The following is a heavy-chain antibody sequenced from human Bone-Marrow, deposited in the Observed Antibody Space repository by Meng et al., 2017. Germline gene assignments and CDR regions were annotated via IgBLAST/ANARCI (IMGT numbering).Heavy chain of an antibody. J-gene: IGHJ4*02. CDR1: GYTFTGYY. Sequence: SVKVSCKASGYTFTGYYMHWVRQAPGQGLEWMGGIIPIFGTANYAQKFQGRVTITTDESTSTAYMELSSLRSEDTAVYYCASGIGWFGEYYWGQGTLVTVSS. D-gene: IGHD3-10*01. CDR2: IIPIFGTA. V-gene: IGHV1-69*05. CDR3: ASGIGWFGEYY.